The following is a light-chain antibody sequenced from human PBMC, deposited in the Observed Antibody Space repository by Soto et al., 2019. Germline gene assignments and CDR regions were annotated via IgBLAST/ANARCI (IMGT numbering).Light chain of an antibody. CDR1: QSVSSY. CDR3: QQYIRWPLT. V-gene: IGKV3-15*01. CDR2: GAS. J-gene: IGKJ4*01. Sequence: LTQSPGTRLFSPVEIATLSCRASQSVSSYLAWYQQKPGQAPSLLIYGASTRATGTPARFSGSGSGTEFTLTISSLQSEDFAVYYCQQYIRWPLTFGGGTKVDIK.